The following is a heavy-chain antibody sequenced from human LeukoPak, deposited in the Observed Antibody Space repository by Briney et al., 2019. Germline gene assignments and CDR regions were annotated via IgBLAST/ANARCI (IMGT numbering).Heavy chain of an antibody. V-gene: IGHV5-51*01. CDR2: IYPGDSDT. Sequence: GESLKISCKGSGYSFTSYWIGWVRQMPGKGLEWMGIIYPGDSDTRYSPSFQGQVTISADKSISTAYLQWSSLKASDTAMYYCARTGDSSGWFYAFDIWGQGTMVTVSS. CDR3: ARTGDSSGWFYAFDI. J-gene: IGHJ3*02. CDR1: GYSFTSYW. D-gene: IGHD6-19*01.